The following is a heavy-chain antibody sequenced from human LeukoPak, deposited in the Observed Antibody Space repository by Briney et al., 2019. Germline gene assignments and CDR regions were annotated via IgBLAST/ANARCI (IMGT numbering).Heavy chain of an antibody. D-gene: IGHD2-2*01. J-gene: IGHJ4*02. V-gene: IGHV3-30*02. CDR3: SVVVPAAISRPFDY. CDR1: GFTFSSYG. Sequence: GGSLRLSRAASGFTFSSYGMHWVRQAPGKGLEWVAFIRYDGSNKYYADSVKGRFTISRDNSKNTLYLQMNSLRAEDTAVYYCSVVVPAAISRPFDYWGQGTLVTVSS. CDR2: IRYDGSNK.